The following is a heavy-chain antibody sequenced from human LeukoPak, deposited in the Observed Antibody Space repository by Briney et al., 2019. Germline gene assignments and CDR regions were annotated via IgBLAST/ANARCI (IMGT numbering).Heavy chain of an antibody. D-gene: IGHD3-22*01. Sequence: GGSLRLSWAPCGFTFSSYSMNWVRQAPGKGLEWVSSISSSSSYIYYADSVKGRFTISRDNAKNSLYLQMNSLRAEDTAVYYCARWPQKYYYDSSGYPPPYYYYMDVWGKGTTVTVSS. V-gene: IGHV3-21*01. CDR2: ISSSSSYI. CDR1: GFTFSSYS. J-gene: IGHJ6*03. CDR3: ARWPQKYYYDSSGYPPPYYYYMDV.